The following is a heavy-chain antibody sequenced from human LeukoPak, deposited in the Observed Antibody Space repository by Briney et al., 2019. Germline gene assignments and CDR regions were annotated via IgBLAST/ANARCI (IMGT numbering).Heavy chain of an antibody. D-gene: IGHD3-22*01. J-gene: IGHJ4*02. V-gene: IGHV3-21*04. CDR3: AKDLRDYYDSSGYFVFDY. CDR1: GFTFSSYT. Sequence: GGSLRLSCAASGFTFSSYTMNWVRQAPGKGLEWVSSITSSSSYIYYTDSVKGRFTISRDNSKNTLYLQMNSLRAEDTAVYYCAKDLRDYYDSSGYFVFDYWGQGTLVTVSS. CDR2: ITSSSSYI.